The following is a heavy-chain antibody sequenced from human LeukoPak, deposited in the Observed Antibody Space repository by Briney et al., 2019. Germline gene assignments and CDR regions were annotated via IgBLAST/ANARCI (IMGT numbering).Heavy chain of an antibody. CDR1: GGSISSFY. J-gene: IGHJ3*02. CDR2: IYYTGST. Sequence: SETLSLTCTVSGGSISSFYWSWIRQPPGKGLEWIGYIYYTGSTNYNSSLKSRVTISVDTAKNHFSLNLSSVTAADTAVYYCARSDGYGLVGIWGQGTMVTVSS. CDR3: ARSDGYGLVGI. D-gene: IGHD3-10*01. V-gene: IGHV4-59*12.